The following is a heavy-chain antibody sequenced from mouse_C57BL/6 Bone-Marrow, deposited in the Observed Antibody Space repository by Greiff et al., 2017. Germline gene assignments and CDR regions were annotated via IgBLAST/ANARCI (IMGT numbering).Heavy chain of an antibody. CDR3: AILYYDYDGYFDV. CDR2: ISYSGST. J-gene: IGHJ1*03. CDR1: GYSITSDY. Sequence: EVKLVESGPGLAKPSQTLSLTCSVTGYSITSDYWNWIRKFPGNKLEYMGYISYSGSTYYNPSLKSPISITRDTSKNQYYLQLNSVTTEDTATYYCAILYYDYDGYFDVWGTGTTVTVSS. V-gene: IGHV3-8*01. D-gene: IGHD2-4*01.